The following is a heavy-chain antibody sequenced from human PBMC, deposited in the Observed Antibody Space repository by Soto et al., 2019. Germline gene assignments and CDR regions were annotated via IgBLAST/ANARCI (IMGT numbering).Heavy chain of an antibody. Sequence: GGSLRLSCEASGFTFGDYGMHWVRQAPGKGLGWVAVIWFDGSNKYYSESVKGRFTISRDNSKNTVDLQMDSLRGDDTAVYYCARRRSTVTTAWFYHAMDVWGRGTTVTVSS. CDR3: ARRRSTVTTAWFYHAMDV. CDR2: IWFDGSNK. J-gene: IGHJ6*01. CDR1: GFTFGDYG. D-gene: IGHD4-17*01. V-gene: IGHV3-33*01.